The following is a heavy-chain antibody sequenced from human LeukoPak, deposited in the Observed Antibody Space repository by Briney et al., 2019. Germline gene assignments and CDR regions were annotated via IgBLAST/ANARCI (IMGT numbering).Heavy chain of an antibody. CDR3: ARLRGYSYGSGVLDY. CDR1: GGSISNYY. CDR2: IYYSGST. D-gene: IGHD5-18*01. V-gene: IGHV4-59*08. Sequence: PSETLSLTCTVSGGSISNYYWSWIRQHPGKGLEWIGYIYYSGSTNYNPSLKSRVTISVDTSKNQFSLKLYSVTAADTAVYYCARLRGYSYGSGVLDYWGQGTLVTVSS. J-gene: IGHJ4*02.